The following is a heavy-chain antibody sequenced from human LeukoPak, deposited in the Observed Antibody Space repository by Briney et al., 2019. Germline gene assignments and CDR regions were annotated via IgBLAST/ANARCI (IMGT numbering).Heavy chain of an antibody. CDR1: GGSISSHY. CDR2: IYYSGST. CDR3: ARDHYDYVWGSYHYFDY. Sequence: SEILSLTCTVSGGSISSHYWSWIRQPPGKGLEWSGYIYYSGSTNYNPSLKSRVTISVDTSKNQFSLKLSSVTAADTAVYYCARDHYDYVWGSYHYFDYWGQGTLVTVSS. J-gene: IGHJ4*02. V-gene: IGHV4-59*11. D-gene: IGHD3-16*02.